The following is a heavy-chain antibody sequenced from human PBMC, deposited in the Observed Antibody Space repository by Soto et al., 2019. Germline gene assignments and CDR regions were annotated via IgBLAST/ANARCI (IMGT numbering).Heavy chain of an antibody. CDR1: GYTLTELS. CDR3: ATEKAAVAGTFPFDY. Sequence: GASVKVSCKVSGYTLTELSMHWVRQAPGKGLEWMGGFDPEDGETIYAQKFQGRVTMTEDTSTDTAYMELSSLRSEDTAAYYCATEKAAVAGTFPFDYWGQGTLVTVSS. CDR2: FDPEDGET. J-gene: IGHJ4*02. D-gene: IGHD6-19*01. V-gene: IGHV1-24*01.